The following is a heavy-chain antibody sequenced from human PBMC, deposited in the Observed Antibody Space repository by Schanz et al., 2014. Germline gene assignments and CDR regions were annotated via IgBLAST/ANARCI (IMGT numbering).Heavy chain of an antibody. CDR3: AKDLHSNSGNYYSYYFDS. D-gene: IGHD3-10*01. J-gene: IGHJ4*02. CDR1: GLNFDYYG. CDR2: IRYDGRNK. Sequence: VQLVESGGGVVRPGGSLRLSCATSGLNFDYYGMNWVRQAPGKGLEWVAVIRYDGRNKNFVESVKARFTISRDNSKNSVSLQMDSLRPEDTAVYFCAKDLHSNSGNYYSYYFDSWGPGALVTVSS. V-gene: IGHV3-30*02.